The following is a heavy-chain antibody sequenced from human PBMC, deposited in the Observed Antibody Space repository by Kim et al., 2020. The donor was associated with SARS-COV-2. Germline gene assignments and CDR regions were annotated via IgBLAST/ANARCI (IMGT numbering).Heavy chain of an antibody. CDR2: MNPNTGKA. J-gene: IGHJ3*01. Sequence: ASVKVSCKTSGYTFTNHDIHWVRQAAGQGLEYMGWMNPNTGKADYAQKFQGRLTMTRDTSISTAYMELSGLTSEDTAIYYCARDRCTNGVCSDAFDVWGQGTVITVPS. CDR3: ARDRCTNGVCSDAFDV. V-gene: IGHV1-8*01. CDR1: GYTFTNHD. D-gene: IGHD2-8*01.